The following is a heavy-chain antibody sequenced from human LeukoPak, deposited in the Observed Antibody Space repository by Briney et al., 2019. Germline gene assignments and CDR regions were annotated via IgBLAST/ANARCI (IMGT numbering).Heavy chain of an antibody. CDR3: ATERGSGGVFDY. V-gene: IGHV4-59*01. J-gene: IGHJ4*02. CDR1: GGSISSYY. Sequence: SETLSLTCTVSGGSISSYYWSWIRQPPGKGLEWTGYIYYSGSTNYNPSLQSRVTISIDTSKNHFSLKLSSVTAADTAVYYCATERGSGGVFDYWGQGTLVTVSS. CDR2: IYYSGST.